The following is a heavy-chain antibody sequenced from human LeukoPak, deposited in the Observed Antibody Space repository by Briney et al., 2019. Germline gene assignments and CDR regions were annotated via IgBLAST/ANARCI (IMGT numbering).Heavy chain of an antibody. J-gene: IGHJ4*02. CDR3: ARGHWEGSGSYYHDQDS. V-gene: IGHV1-18*01. CDR1: GYTFTTYG. D-gene: IGHD3-10*01. CDR2: ISAYNGNT. Sequence: GASVKVSCKASGYTFTTYGITWVRQAPGQGLEWMGWISAYNGNTNYAQKLQGRVTMTTDTSTSTAYMELRSLRSDDRPVYYSARGHWEGSGSYYHDQDSWGQGTLVTVSS.